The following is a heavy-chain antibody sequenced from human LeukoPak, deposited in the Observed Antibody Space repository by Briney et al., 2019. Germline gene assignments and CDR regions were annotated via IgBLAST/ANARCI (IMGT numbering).Heavy chain of an antibody. CDR3: AKDYQYYYDSSGYVDYYYYYYMDV. CDR2: ISLNSGSI. V-gene: IGHV3-9*01. J-gene: IGHJ6*03. D-gene: IGHD3-22*01. Sequence: GGSLRLSCVGSGFTFDDYAMHWVRQAPGKGLEWVSGISLNSGSIGYADSVKGRFTISRDNSKNTLYMQMNSMRAEETAVYYCAKDYQYYYDSSGYVDYYYYYYMDVWGKGTTVTISS. CDR1: GFTFDDYA.